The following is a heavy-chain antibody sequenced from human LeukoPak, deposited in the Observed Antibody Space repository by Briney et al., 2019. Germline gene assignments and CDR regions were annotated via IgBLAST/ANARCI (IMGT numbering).Heavy chain of an antibody. J-gene: IGHJ5*02. CDR3: ARLNKPGWFDP. V-gene: IGHV4-39*01. D-gene: IGHD1-14*01. CDR2: IYYSGNT. CDR1: GVSISSSNSY. Sequence: SETLSLTCTVSGVSISSSNSYWGWIRQPPGKGLEWIGSIYYSGNTYYNPSLKSRLTISVDTSKNQFSLKLTSVTAADTAVYYCARLNKPGWFDPWGQGTLVTVSS.